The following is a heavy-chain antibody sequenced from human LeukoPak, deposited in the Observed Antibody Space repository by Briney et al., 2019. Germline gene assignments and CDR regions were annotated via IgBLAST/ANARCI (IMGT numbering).Heavy chain of an antibody. D-gene: IGHD6-13*01. CDR2: ISGSGGST. CDR3: VKPAASRKVAYYFDY. CDR1: GFTFSSYA. J-gene: IGHJ4*02. V-gene: IGHV3-23*01. Sequence: GGSLRLSCAASGFTFSSYAMSWVRQAPGKGLEWVSAISGSGGSTYYADSVKGRFTISRDNSKNTLYLQMSSLRAEGTAVYYCVKPAASRKVAYYFDYWGQGTLVTVSS.